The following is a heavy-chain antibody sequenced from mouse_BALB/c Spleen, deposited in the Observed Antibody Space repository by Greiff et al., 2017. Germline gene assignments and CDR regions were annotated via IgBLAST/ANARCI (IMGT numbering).Heavy chain of an antibody. CDR3: ARPYYDYDWFAY. Sequence: VQLKESGAELVKPGASVKLSCTASGFNIKDTYMHWVKQRPEQGLEWIGRIDPANGNTKYDPKFQGKATITADTSSNTAYLQLSSLTSEDTAVYYCARPYYDYDWFAYWGQGTLVTVSA. J-gene: IGHJ3*01. CDR1: GFNIKDTY. CDR2: IDPANGNT. D-gene: IGHD2-4*01. V-gene: IGHV14-3*02.